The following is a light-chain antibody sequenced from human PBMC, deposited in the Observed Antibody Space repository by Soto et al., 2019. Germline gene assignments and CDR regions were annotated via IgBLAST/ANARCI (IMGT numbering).Light chain of an antibody. Sequence: EIVMTQSPATLSVSPGERATLSCRASQSVSSNLAWYQQKPGQAPRPLIYGASTRATGIPARFSGSGSGTEFTLTISSLQSEDFAVYYCQQYNNWPPLTVGGGNKVEI. CDR1: QSVSSN. J-gene: IGKJ4*01. V-gene: IGKV3-15*01. CDR3: QQYNNWPPLT. CDR2: GAS.